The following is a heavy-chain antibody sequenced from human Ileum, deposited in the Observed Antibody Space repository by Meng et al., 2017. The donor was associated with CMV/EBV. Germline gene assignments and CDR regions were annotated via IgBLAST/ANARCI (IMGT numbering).Heavy chain of an antibody. V-gene: IGHV1-18*01. Sequence: GAYGHASCQASGNTFGSQDFTWVRQAPGQGLEWMGWINRYNGHTSYAQKFQGRVTMTTDTSTRTVYMELNSLKSEDPAVSYCARGIDYWGQGTLVTVSS. J-gene: IGHJ4*02. CDR2: INRYNGHT. CDR1: GNTFGSQD. CDR3: ARGIDY.